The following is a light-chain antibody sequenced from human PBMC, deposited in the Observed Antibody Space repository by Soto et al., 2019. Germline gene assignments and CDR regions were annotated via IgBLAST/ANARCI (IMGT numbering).Light chain of an antibody. J-gene: IGLJ3*02. CDR2: EVS. CDR1: SIDVGRYNY. Sequence: QSALTQPASLSGSPGQSITISCTGTSIDVGRYNYVSWYQQNPGKAPKLLIYEVSHRPSGVSNRFSAAKSGNTASLTISGLQAEDEADYYCASYTNTTTWVFGGGTKVTVL. CDR3: ASYTNTTTWV. V-gene: IGLV2-14*01.